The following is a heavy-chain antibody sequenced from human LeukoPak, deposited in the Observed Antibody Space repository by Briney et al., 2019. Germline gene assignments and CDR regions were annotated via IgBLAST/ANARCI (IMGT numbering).Heavy chain of an antibody. Sequence: TGGSLRLSCAASGFTFSSYGMSWVRQAPGKGLEWVSAISGSGGSTYYADSVKGRFTISRDNSKNTLYLQMNSLRAEDTAVYYCAVGGSGSYYSAFDIWGQGTMVTVSS. J-gene: IGHJ3*02. CDR3: AVGGSGSYYSAFDI. D-gene: IGHD3-10*01. CDR2: ISGSGGST. V-gene: IGHV3-23*01. CDR1: GFTFSSYG.